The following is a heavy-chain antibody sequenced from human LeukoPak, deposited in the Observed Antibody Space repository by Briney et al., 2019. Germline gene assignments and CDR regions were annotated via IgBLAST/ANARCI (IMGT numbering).Heavy chain of an antibody. J-gene: IGHJ4*02. CDR3: AKARVADTAIEKLYYFHH. Sequence: ADSVKGRFTISRDNSKNTLYLQMNSLRAEDTAVYYCAKARVADTAIEKLYYFHHWGQGTLVTVSS. D-gene: IGHD5-18*01. V-gene: IGHV3-23*01.